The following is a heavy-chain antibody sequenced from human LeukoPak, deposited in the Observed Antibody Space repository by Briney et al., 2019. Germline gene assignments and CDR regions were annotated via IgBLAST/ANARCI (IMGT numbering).Heavy chain of an antibody. J-gene: IGHJ5*02. CDR2: IIPIFGTA. Sequence: SVKVSCKASGGTFSSYAISWVRQAPGQGLEWMGRIIPIFGTANYAQKFQGRVTITTDESTSTAYMELSSLRSEDTAVYYCARDVDCSSTSCYIEPSWFDPWGQGTLVTVSS. D-gene: IGHD2-2*02. V-gene: IGHV1-69*05. CDR3: ARDVDCSSTSCYIEPSWFDP. CDR1: GGTFSSYA.